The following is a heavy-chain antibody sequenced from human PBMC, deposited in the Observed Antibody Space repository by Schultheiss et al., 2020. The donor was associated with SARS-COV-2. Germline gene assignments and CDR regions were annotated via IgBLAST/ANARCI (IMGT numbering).Heavy chain of an antibody. CDR1: GFTFSSYA. CDR2: ISGSGGST. Sequence: GGSLRLSCAASGFTFSSYAMSWVRQAPGKGLEWVSAISGSGGSTYYADSVKGRFTISRDNSKNTLYLQMNSLRVEDTAVYYCAKWQPPRETTVTTPFDYWGQGTLVTVSS. CDR3: AKWQPPRETTVTTPFDY. V-gene: IGHV3-23*01. J-gene: IGHJ4*02. D-gene: IGHD4-11*01.